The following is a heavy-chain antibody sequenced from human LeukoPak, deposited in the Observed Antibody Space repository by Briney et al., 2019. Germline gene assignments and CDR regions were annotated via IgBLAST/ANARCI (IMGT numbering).Heavy chain of an antibody. Sequence: GESLKISCKGSGYSFTSYWIGWVRQMPGKGLEWMGIIYPGDSDTRYSPSFQGQVTISADKSISTAYLQWSSLKASDTAMYYCARHVHSSSWYGGSHYMDVWGKGTTVTVSS. D-gene: IGHD6-13*01. CDR3: ARHVHSSSWYGGSHYMDV. CDR1: GYSFTSYW. CDR2: IYPGDSDT. V-gene: IGHV5-51*01. J-gene: IGHJ6*03.